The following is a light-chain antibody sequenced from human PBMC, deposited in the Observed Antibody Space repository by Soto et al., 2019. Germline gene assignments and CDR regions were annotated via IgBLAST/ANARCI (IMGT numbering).Light chain of an antibody. CDR1: SRDVGDYTN. V-gene: IGLV2-14*01. CDR2: EVI. Sequence: QSALTQPASVSGSPGQSITISCTGTSRDVGDYTNVSWYQQHPGKVPKLIIYEVIHRPSGVTSRFSGSKSENTASLTISGLQAEDEADYYCSSYAATNTLVFGSGTKLTVL. J-gene: IGLJ1*01. CDR3: SSYAATNTLV.